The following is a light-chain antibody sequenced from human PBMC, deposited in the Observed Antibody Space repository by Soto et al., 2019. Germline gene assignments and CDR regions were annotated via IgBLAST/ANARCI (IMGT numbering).Light chain of an antibody. Sequence: DIVMSQSPDSLAVSLGERATINCKYSQSILHGSNHRNNLAWYQQKPGQPPKLLIYWASTRDSGVPDRFSGSGSGTDFTLTISSLQTEDVAVYYCQQYYSVPRTFGQGTKVEVK. CDR1: QSILHGSNHRNN. V-gene: IGKV4-1*01. J-gene: IGKJ1*01. CDR3: QQYYSVPRT. CDR2: WAS.